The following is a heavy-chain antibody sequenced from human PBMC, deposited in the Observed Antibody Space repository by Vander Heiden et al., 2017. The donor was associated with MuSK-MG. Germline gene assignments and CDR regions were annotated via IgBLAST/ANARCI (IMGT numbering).Heavy chain of an antibody. Sequence: QLQLQESGPGLVKPSETLSLTCIVSGGSISRSSHYWGWIRQPPGKGLEWIGGIYYSGSTYNNPSLESGVTISVDTSKNQFSLKLTSVTAADTAVYYCARQWELIAFDIWGQGTMVTVSS. CDR1: GGSISRSSHY. V-gene: IGHV4-39*01. D-gene: IGHD1-26*01. J-gene: IGHJ3*02. CDR2: IYYSGST. CDR3: ARQWELIAFDI.